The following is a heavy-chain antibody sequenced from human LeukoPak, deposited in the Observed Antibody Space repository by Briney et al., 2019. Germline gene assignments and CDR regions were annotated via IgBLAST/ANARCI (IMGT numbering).Heavy chain of an antibody. J-gene: IGHJ2*01. CDR2: IYYMATT. D-gene: IGHD3-16*01. CDR1: GGSISSSY. Sequence: PSETLSLTCTVAGGSISSSYWSWIRQPPGKGLEWIGSIYYMATTNYHSSLKSRVTISVDTPKNQFSRNLASVTATDPPVYFCARDFGGVDWYFGLWGGGPLVPVSS. CDR3: ARDFGGVDWYFGL. V-gene: IGHV4-59*01.